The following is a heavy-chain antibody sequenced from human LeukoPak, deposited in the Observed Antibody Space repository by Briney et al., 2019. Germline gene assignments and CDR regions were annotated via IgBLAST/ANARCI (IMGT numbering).Heavy chain of an antibody. J-gene: IGHJ5*02. V-gene: IGHV1-2*02. D-gene: IGHD1-26*01. CDR3: AREQYSGSYRNFVH. CDR1: GYTFTSYD. CDR2: MNPNSGGT. Sequence: ASVKVSCKASGYTFTSYDINWVRQATGQGLEWMGWMNPNSGGTNYAQRFQGRVTMTRDTSISTAYMELSRLRSDDTAVYYCAREQYSGSYRNFVHWGQGTLVTVSS.